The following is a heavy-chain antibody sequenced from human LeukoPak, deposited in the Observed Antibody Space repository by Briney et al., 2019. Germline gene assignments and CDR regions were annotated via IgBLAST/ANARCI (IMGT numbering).Heavy chain of an antibody. CDR3: AKASLRFHSSSFDY. D-gene: IGHD6-6*01. CDR1: GFTFSSYA. V-gene: IGHV3-23*01. J-gene: IGHJ4*02. CDR2: ISGSGGST. Sequence: GGSLRLSCAASGFTFSSYAMSWVRQAPGKGLEWVSAISGSGGSTYYADSVKGRFTISRDNSKNTLYLQMNSLRAEDTAAYYCAKASLRFHSSSFDYWGQGTLVTVSP.